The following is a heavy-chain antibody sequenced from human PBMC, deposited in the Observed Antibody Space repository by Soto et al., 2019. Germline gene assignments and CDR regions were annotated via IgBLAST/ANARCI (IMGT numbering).Heavy chain of an antibody. CDR2: SIAIFGTA. V-gene: IGHV1-69*01. D-gene: IGHD1-26*01. CDR1: GGTFSSYS. Sequence: QVQLVQSGAEVKKPGSSVTVSCTASGGTFSSYSINWVRQAPGQGLEWMGESIAIFGTANYAQKFQGRVTITAYESTSTAYMELSSLSSEDTAVYYCARDGGRHSGGIDYWGQRTLVTVS. CDR3: ARDGGRHSGGIDY. J-gene: IGHJ4*02.